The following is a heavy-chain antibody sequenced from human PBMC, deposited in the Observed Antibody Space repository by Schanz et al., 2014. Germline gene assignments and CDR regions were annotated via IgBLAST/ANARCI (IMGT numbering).Heavy chain of an antibody. CDR1: GFTFSSYT. J-gene: IGHJ4*02. Sequence: VQLVESGGGLVQPGGSLRLSCAASGFTFSSYTMNWVRQAPGKGLEWVAVISYGGSDKYYTDSVKGHFTISRDDSKNTLYLQMNSLRAEDTAIYYCARDGRKYSSGTLDYFDNWGQGTLVTVSS. V-gene: IGHV3-30*04. CDR3: ARDGRKYSSGTLDYFDN. D-gene: IGHD6-25*01. CDR2: ISYGGSDK.